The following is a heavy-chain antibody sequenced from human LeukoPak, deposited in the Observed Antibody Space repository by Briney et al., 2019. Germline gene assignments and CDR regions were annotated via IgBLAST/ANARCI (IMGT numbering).Heavy chain of an antibody. Sequence: SETLSLTCTVSSGSISSGAYYWGWIRQPAGKGLAWIGRIYTSGGTNYSPSLESRVTMSVDMSKNQFFLKMTSVTTADTAVYYCARDVPGTSSFDYWGQGTLVTVSS. CDR3: ARDVPGTSSFDY. D-gene: IGHD3/OR15-3a*01. CDR1: SGSISSGAYY. V-gene: IGHV4-61*02. CDR2: IYTSGGT. J-gene: IGHJ4*02.